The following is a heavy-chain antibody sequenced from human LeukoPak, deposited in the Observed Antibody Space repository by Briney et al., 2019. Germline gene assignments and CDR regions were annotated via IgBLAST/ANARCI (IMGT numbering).Heavy chain of an antibody. CDR3: SLLAVASPQDY. J-gene: IGHJ4*02. CDR1: GFTFSTYE. CDR2: ISSSGSTM. V-gene: IGHV3-48*03. Sequence: GGSLRLSCAAFGFTFSTYEMHWVRQAPGKGLEWVSDISSSGSTMYYADSVKGRFTTSRDNAKNLLYLQMHSLRAEDTAVYYCSLLAVASPQDYWGQGTLVTVSS. D-gene: IGHD6-19*01.